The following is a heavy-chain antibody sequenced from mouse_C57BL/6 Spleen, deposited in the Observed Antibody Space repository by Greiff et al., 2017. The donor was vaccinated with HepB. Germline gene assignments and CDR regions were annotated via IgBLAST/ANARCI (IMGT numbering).Heavy chain of an antibody. CDR2: IWGGGST. J-gene: IGHJ4*01. CDR3: AKHGLGREYAMDY. Sequence: VHLVESGPGLVALSQSLSITCTVSGFSLTSYGVDWVRQPPGKGLEWLGVIWGGGSTNYKSALMSRLSISKDNSKSQVFLKMNSLQTDDTAMYYCAKHGLGREYAMDYWGQGTSVTVSS. V-gene: IGHV2-9*01. D-gene: IGHD4-1*01. CDR1: GFSLTSYG.